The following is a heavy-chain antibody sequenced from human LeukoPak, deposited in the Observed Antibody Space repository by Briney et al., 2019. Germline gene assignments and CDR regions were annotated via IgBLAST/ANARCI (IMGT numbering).Heavy chain of an antibody. CDR1: GYTFTGYY. V-gene: IGHV1-2*02. J-gene: IGHJ5*02. CDR2: INPNSGGT. CDR3: ARDHNRGLRRWKYDWFDP. D-gene: IGHD1-7*01. Sequence: ASVKVSCKASGYTFTGYYMHWVRQAPGQGLEWVGWINPNSGGTNYAQKFQGRVTMTRDTSISTAYMELSRLRSDDTAVYYCARDHNRGLRRWKYDWFDPWGQGTLVTVSS.